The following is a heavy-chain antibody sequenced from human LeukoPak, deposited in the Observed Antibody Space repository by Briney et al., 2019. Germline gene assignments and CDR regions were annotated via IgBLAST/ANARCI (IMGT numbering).Heavy chain of an antibody. CDR3: ARGDGIAVAGTVDY. D-gene: IGHD6-19*01. CDR1: GGSFSGYY. V-gene: IGHV4-34*01. J-gene: IGHJ4*02. Sequence: SETLSLTCAVYGGSFSGYYWSWIRQPPGKGLEWIGEINHSGSTNYNPSLKSRVTISVDTSKNQFSLKLSSVTAADTAVYYCARGDGIAVAGTVDYWGQGTLVTVSS. CDR2: INHSGST.